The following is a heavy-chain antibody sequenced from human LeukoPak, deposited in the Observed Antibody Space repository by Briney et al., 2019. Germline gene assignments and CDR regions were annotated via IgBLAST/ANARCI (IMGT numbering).Heavy chain of an antibody. D-gene: IGHD3-10*01. Sequence: GGSLRLSCVASGFTFSTSWMTWVRQAPGKGLEWVSLIYTSGSTYYADSVKGRFTISRDNSKNTLYLQMNSLRAEDTAVYYCARVTTSGSYKFDYWGQGTLVTVSS. CDR1: GFTFSTSW. J-gene: IGHJ4*02. CDR3: ARVTTSGSYKFDY. CDR2: IYTSGST. V-gene: IGHV3-53*01.